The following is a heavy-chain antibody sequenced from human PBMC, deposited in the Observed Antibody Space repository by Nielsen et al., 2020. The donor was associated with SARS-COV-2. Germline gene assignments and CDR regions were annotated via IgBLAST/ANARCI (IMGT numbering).Heavy chain of an antibody. Sequence: GGSLRLSCTASGFTFSNSAMSWVRQTSGKGLEWVSSISGSGDRTDYADSVKGRVIISRDNSKNTLHLQMNSLRAEHTAMYYCAKNPSRRDYGADYWGQGTLVTVSS. J-gene: IGHJ4*02. V-gene: IGHV3-23*01. D-gene: IGHD4-17*01. CDR2: ISGSGDRT. CDR1: GFTFSNSA. CDR3: AKNPSRRDYGADY.